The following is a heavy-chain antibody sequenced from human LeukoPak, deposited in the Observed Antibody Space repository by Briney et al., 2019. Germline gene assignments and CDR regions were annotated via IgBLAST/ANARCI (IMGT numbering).Heavy chain of an antibody. Sequence: ASVKVSCKASGGTFSSYAISWVRQAPGQGLEWMGRIIPILGIANYAQKFQGRVTITADKSTSTAYMELSSLRSEDTAVYYCARDYYDSSGYPDYWYFDLWGRGTLVTVSS. V-gene: IGHV1-69*04. CDR3: ARDYYDSSGYPDYWYFDL. D-gene: IGHD3-22*01. J-gene: IGHJ2*01. CDR2: IIPILGIA. CDR1: GGTFSSYA.